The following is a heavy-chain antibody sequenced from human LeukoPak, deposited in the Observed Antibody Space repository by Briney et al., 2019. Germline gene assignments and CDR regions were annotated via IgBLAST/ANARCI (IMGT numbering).Heavy chain of an antibody. D-gene: IGHD5-18*01. Sequence: SGRCLCLSCAVSVLTPSSYAMHWVRQAPGRGLGWVAVISYDGSNKYYADSVKGRFTFYRDNSKNTLYLQMNSLGAEDTAVYYCARDPVRIQLWPDAFDIWGQGTMVTVSS. CDR3: ARDPVRIQLWPDAFDI. J-gene: IGHJ3*02. V-gene: IGHV3-30-3*01. CDR1: VLTPSSYA. CDR2: ISYDGSNK.